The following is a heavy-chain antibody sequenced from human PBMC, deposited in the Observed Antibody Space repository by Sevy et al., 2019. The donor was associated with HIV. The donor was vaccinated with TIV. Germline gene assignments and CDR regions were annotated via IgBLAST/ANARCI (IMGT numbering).Heavy chain of an antibody. V-gene: IGHV4-59*08. D-gene: IGHD1-26*01. CDR1: GGSITSLY. Sequence: SGTLSLTCTVSGGSITSLYWNWIRQPPGKGLEWIANISYNGHINYNPSLKSRVTLSLNTSKNQFSLRLSSVTAADTAMYYCAGENAWGRGYSWGQGTLVTVSS. J-gene: IGHJ4*02. CDR3: AGENAWGRGYS. CDR2: ISYNGHI.